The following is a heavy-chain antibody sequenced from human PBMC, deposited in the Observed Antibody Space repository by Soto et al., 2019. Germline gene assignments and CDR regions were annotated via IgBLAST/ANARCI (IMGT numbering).Heavy chain of an antibody. D-gene: IGHD3-10*01. V-gene: IGHV3-33*01. CDR1: GFTFSSYG. CDR2: IWYDGSNK. J-gene: IGHJ6*02. CDR3: AALWFGELLQSRYYGMDV. Sequence: GGSLRLSCAASGFTFSSYGMHWVRQAPGKGLEWVAVIWYDGSNKYYADSVKGRFTISRDNSKNTLYLQMNSLRAEDTAVYYCAALWFGELLQSRYYGMDVWGQGTTVTVSS.